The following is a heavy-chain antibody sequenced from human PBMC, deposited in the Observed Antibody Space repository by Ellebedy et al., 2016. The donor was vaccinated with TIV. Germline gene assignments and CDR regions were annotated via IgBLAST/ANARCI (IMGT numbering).Heavy chain of an antibody. CDR2: ISQDGSAK. D-gene: IGHD1-26*01. V-gene: IGHV3-7*01. J-gene: IGHJ4*02. CDR1: AFTFSWYW. Sequence: GESLKISCAASAFTFSWYWMGWVRQAPGKVLQWVASISQDGSAKYYVDSVKGRFTISRDNAKTSLYLEMNSLRAEDAAVYYCGQGGGWVADYWGQGTLVTVSS. CDR3: GQGGGWVADY.